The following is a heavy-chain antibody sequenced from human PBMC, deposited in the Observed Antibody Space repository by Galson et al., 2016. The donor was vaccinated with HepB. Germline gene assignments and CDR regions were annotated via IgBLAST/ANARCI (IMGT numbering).Heavy chain of an antibody. V-gene: IGHV3-33*01. CDR2: IWYDGSDK. Sequence: SLRLSCAPSGFTFSNYGMHWVRQAPGKGLEWVAVIWYDGSDKYYADSVKGRFTISRDNSKNTLYLQMNSLRAEDTAVYYCARGRGYCSSTSCYHSSKRPGGYFDFWGQGILVTVSS. D-gene: IGHD2-2*01. J-gene: IGHJ4*02. CDR3: ARGRGYCSSTSCYHSSKRPGGYFDF. CDR1: GFTFSNYG.